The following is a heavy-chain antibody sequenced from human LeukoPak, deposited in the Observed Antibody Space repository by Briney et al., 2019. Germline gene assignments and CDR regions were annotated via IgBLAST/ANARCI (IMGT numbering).Heavy chain of an antibody. Sequence: GESLKISCKGSGYSFTSYWIGWVRQMPGKGLEWMGIIYPGDSDTRYSPSFQGQVTISADKSISTAYLQWSSLKASDTAMYYCARASYYYDTSGYSSEVDWFDPWGQGTLVTVSS. V-gene: IGHV5-51*01. D-gene: IGHD3-22*01. CDR2: IYPGDSDT. CDR1: GYSFTSYW. CDR3: ARASYYYDTSGYSSEVDWFDP. J-gene: IGHJ5*02.